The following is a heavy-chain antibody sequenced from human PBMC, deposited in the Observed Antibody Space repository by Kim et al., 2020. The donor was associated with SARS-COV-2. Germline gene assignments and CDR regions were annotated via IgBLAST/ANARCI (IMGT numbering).Heavy chain of an antibody. V-gene: IGHV4-39*07. CDR3: AREGMQYGSGGKNWLDP. CDR1: GGSMSSSSHY. D-gene: IGHD3-10*01. Sequence: SETLSLTCSVSGGSMSSSSHYWAWIRQPPGKGLEWIGSIYYRGTTYYNPSLKSRVTISVDTSKNQFSLKVSSVTAADTALYYCAREGMQYGSGGKNWLDP. CDR2: IYYRGTT. J-gene: IGHJ5*02.